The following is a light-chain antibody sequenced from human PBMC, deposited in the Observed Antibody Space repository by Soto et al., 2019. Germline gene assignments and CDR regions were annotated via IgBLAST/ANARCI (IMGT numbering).Light chain of an antibody. J-gene: IGKJ1*01. CDR2: GAS. CDR1: QSVSSSY. V-gene: IGKV3-20*01. CDR3: QQYGSSPGT. Sequence: EIVLTQSPGTLSLSPGERATLSCRASQSVSSSYLAWYQHKPDQAPRLLIYGASIRATDIPDRFSGSGSGTDFTLTITRLEPEDFAVYYCQQYGSSPGTFGQGTKVDIK.